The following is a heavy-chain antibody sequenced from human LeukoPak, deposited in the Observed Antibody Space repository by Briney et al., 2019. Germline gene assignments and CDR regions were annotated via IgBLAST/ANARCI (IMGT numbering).Heavy chain of an antibody. CDR2: TYSRSKWHN. V-gene: IGHV6-1*01. Sequence: PSQTLSLTCAISGDSVSSNTAAWNWIRQSPSRGLEWLGRTYSRSKWHNDYAVSVKSRITISPDASKNQFSLQLISVTPEDTAVYYCARGIFPTEMATITGWFDPWGQGTLVTVSS. J-gene: IGHJ5*02. CDR1: GDSVSSNTAA. D-gene: IGHD5-24*01. CDR3: ARGIFPTEMATITGWFDP.